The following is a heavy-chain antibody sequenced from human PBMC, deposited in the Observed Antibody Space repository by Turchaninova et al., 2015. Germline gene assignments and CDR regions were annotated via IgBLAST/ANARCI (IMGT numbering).Heavy chain of an antibody. V-gene: IGHV4-59*01. J-gene: IGHJ4*02. CDR1: CGAFSSKY. Sequence: QVQLQESGPGLVKPSETLSCTASVPCGAFSSKYWSGIRQPPGKGLEWIGYMYYSGSTSYNPSLKSRVTISIDKSKNQFSLNLTSVTAADAAVYYCARGESDFWSGPYFDSWGQGTLVTVSS. CDR2: MYYSGST. CDR3: ARGESDFWSGPYFDS. D-gene: IGHD3-3*01.